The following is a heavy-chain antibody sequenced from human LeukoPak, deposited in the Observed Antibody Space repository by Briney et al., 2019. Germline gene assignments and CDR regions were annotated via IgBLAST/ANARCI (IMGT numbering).Heavy chain of an antibody. J-gene: IGHJ4*02. V-gene: IGHV3-20*01. Sequence: PGGSLRLSCAASGFTFDDYGMSWVRQAPGKGLEWVSGINWNGGSTGYADSVKGRFTISRDNAKNSLYLQMNSLRAEDTALYHCARDFHSYGSGSGPTDYWGQGTLVTVSP. CDR1: GFTFDDYG. CDR3: ARDFHSYGSGSGPTDY. CDR2: INWNGGST. D-gene: IGHD3-10*01.